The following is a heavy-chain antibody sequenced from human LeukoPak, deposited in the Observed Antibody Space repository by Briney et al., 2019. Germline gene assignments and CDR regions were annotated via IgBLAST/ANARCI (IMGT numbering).Heavy chain of an antibody. J-gene: IGHJ4*02. CDR1: GGSISSYY. V-gene: IGHV4-59*12. Sequence: SETLSLTCTVSGGSISSYYWSWIRQPPGKGLEWIGYIYYSGSTNYNPSLKSRVTISVDTSKNQFSLKLSSVTAADTAVYYCARGGLAVAGIHYFDYWGQGTLVTVSS. D-gene: IGHD6-19*01. CDR2: IYYSGST. CDR3: ARGGLAVAGIHYFDY.